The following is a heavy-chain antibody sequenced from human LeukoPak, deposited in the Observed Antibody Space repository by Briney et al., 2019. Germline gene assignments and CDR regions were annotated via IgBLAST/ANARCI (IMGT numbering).Heavy chain of an antibody. D-gene: IGHD3-10*01. CDR3: ARDSGNDAPIDF. V-gene: IGHV3-33*01. CDR1: GFTFSNYG. Sequence: GGPLRLSCAASGFTFSNYGIHGVRQAPGKGLEGVAVIWHDGKNKYYADSVKGRFTISRDNSKNTLYLQMNNLRAEDTAVYYCARDSGNDAPIDFWGQGTLLTVSS. CDR2: IWHDGKNK. J-gene: IGHJ4*02.